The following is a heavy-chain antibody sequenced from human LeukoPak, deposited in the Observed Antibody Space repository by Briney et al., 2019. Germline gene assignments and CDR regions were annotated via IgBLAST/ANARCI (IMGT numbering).Heavy chain of an antibody. CDR1: GFTFSSYA. CDR3: AKGLFGVVIYYYYYMDV. CDR2: ISYDGSNK. D-gene: IGHD3-3*01. J-gene: IGHJ6*03. V-gene: IGHV3-30-3*01. Sequence: GGSLRLSCAASGFTFSSYAMHWVRQAPGKGLEWVAVISYDGSNKYYADSVKGRFTISRDNSKNTLYLQMNSLRAEDTAVYYCAKGLFGVVIYYYYYMDVWGKGTTVTVSS.